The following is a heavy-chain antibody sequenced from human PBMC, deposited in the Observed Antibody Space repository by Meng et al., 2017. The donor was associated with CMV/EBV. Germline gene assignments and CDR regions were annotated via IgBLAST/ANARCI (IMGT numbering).Heavy chain of an antibody. CDR1: GYTFTSYG. CDR3: ARDRTYYDFWSGYPLGY. CDR2: LSAYNGNT. J-gene: IGHJ4*02. D-gene: IGHD3-3*01. V-gene: IGHV1-18*01. Sequence: ASVKVSCKASGYTFTSYGISWVRQAPGQGLEWMGWLSAYNGNTNYAQKLQGRVTMTTDTSTSTAYMELRSLRSDDTAVYYCARDRTYYDFWSGYPLGYWGQGTLVTVLL.